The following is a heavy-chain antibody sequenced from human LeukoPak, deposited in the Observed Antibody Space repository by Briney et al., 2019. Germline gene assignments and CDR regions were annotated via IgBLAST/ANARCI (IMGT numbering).Heavy chain of an antibody. CDR2: ISGSGGST. Sequence: GGSLRLSCAASGFTFSSYAMSWVRQAPGKGLEWVSAISGSGGSTYYADSVKGRFTISRDNSKNTLYLQMNSLRAKDTAVYYCAKLIRVAVAGNFDYWGQGTLVTVSS. J-gene: IGHJ4*02. CDR3: AKLIRVAVAGNFDY. CDR1: GFTFSSYA. V-gene: IGHV3-23*01. D-gene: IGHD6-19*01.